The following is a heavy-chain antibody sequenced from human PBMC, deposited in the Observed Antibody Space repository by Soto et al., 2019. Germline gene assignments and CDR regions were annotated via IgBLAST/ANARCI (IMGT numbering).Heavy chain of an antibody. J-gene: IGHJ4*02. D-gene: IGHD3-16*01. V-gene: IGHV3-30-3*01. CDR1: GFTFSTYA. Sequence: QVQLVESGGGVVQPGRSLRLSCAASGFTFSTYAMHWVRQAPGKGLEWVAVISYDGSNKYYADSVKGRFTISRDNSKNTLFLQMNRLRAEDTAVYYCATWGRIGGDYWGQGTLVTVS. CDR3: ATWGRIGGDY. CDR2: ISYDGSNK.